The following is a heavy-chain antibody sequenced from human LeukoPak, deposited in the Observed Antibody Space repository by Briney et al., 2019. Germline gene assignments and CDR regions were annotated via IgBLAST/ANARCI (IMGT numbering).Heavy chain of an antibody. J-gene: IGHJ5*02. V-gene: IGHV4-34*01. CDR1: GGSFSDYF. CDR3: ARGGLAGSSWSWFDP. CDR2: IERGGST. D-gene: IGHD6-13*01. Sequence: PSETLSPTCGVYGGSFSDYFWTWIRQPPGKGLEWIGEIERGGSTVYSPTLKSRVTISLDTSKIQFSLRLTSVTAADTAVYFCARGGLAGSSWSWFDPWGQGTLVTVSS.